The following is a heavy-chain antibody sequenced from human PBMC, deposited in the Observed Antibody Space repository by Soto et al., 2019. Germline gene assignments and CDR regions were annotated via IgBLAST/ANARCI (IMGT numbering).Heavy chain of an antibody. V-gene: IGHV3-23*01. CDR1: GFNFSNYA. Sequence: EVQLLESGGGLVQRGGSLRLSCAASGFNFSNYAMGWVRQAPGKGLEWVSAITSSGGSTYYADSVKGRFTISRDNSKNTLDLQINSLRAEDTAVYYCAKGMSHHSPRGVDYWGQGTLVTVSS. CDR2: ITSSGGST. D-gene: IGHD2-21*01. CDR3: AKGMSHHSPRGVDY. J-gene: IGHJ4*02.